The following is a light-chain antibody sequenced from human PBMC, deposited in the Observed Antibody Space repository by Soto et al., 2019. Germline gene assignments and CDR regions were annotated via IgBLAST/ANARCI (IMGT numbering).Light chain of an antibody. V-gene: IGLV8-61*01. J-gene: IGLJ3*02. CDR2: STN. CDR1: SGSVSSSYY. Sequence: QTVVTQEPSFSVSPGGTVTLTCGLTSGSVSSSYYPSWYQQTPGQAPRTLIHSTNTRSSGVPVRFSGSILGNKAALTITGAQADDESVYYCMLYMGSGIWVFGGGTKVTVL. CDR3: MLYMGSGIWV.